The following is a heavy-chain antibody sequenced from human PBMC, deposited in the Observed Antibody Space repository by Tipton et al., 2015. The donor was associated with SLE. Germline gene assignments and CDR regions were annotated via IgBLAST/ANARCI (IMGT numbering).Heavy chain of an antibody. CDR2: FSYSGSP. J-gene: IGHJ3*02. D-gene: IGHD1-26*01. V-gene: IGHV4-59*08. CDR3: ARHEAYSGSSPFDI. Sequence: TLSLTCTVSGGSISSYYWSWIRQPPGKGLEWIGYFSYSGSPNYNPSLKSRVTISVDTSKNQFSLKLTSVTAADTAVYCCARHEAYSGSSPFDIWGHGTMVTVSS. CDR1: GGSISSYY.